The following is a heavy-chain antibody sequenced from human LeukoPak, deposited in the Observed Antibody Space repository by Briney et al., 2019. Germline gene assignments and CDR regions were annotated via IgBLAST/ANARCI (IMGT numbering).Heavy chain of an antibody. V-gene: IGHV4-59*08. CDR2: VYYTGST. D-gene: IGHD6-6*01. CDR3: ARHFAYSSSSYFDY. Sequence: SETLSLTCSVSGGSVSNYYWSWIRQPPGKGLEWIGYVYYTGSTNYNPSLKSRVTMFEDRSKNQLSLRLYSVTVADTAVYYCARHFAYSSSSYFDYWGQGSLVTVSS. CDR1: GGSVSNYY. J-gene: IGHJ4*02.